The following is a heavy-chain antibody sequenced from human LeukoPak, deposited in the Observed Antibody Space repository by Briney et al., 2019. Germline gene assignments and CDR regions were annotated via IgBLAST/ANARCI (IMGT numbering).Heavy chain of an antibody. CDR3: ASSTYYYDSSGSLPRFDS. D-gene: IGHD3-22*01. Sequence: SEALSLTCAVYGGSFRGYYWSWIRQPPGRGLEGIGEINHSGGTNYNPSLKSRVTISVDTSTTQFSLKLSSVNAADTAVYYCASSTYYYDSSGSLPRFDSWGQGTLVTVSS. V-gene: IGHV4-34*01. J-gene: IGHJ4*02. CDR2: INHSGGT. CDR1: GGSFRGYY.